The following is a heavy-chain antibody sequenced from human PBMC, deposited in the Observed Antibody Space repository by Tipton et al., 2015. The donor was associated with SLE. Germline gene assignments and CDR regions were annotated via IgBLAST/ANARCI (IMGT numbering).Heavy chain of an antibody. D-gene: IGHD3-22*01. CDR2: IYTSGST. CDR1: GGYISSYY. Sequence: TLSLTCTVSGGYISSYYWSWIRQPPGKGLEWIGYIYTSGSTNYNPSLKSRVTISVDTSKNQFSLKLSSVTAADTAVYYCARRAVDYYDSSGFEDYWGQGTLVTVSS. V-gene: IGHV4-4*08. J-gene: IGHJ4*02. CDR3: ARRAVDYYDSSGFEDY.